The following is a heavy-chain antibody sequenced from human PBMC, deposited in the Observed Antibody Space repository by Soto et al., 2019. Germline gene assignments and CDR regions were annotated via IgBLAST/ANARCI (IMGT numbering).Heavy chain of an antibody. Sequence: GESLKISCAASGFTVSSNYMSWVRQAPGKGLEWVSVIYSGGSTYYADSVKGRFTISRDNSKNTLYLQMNSLRAEDTAVYYCARDRGSSGWSDYWGQGTLVTVSS. V-gene: IGHV3-53*01. D-gene: IGHD6-19*01. CDR3: ARDRGSSGWSDY. CDR1: GFTVSSNY. J-gene: IGHJ4*02. CDR2: IYSGGST.